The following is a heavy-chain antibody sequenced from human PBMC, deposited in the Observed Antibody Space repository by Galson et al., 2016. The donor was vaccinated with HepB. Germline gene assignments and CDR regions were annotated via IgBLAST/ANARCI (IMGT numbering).Heavy chain of an antibody. CDR1: GDSVNSGQYY. V-gene: IGHV4-61*03. D-gene: IGHD3-10*01. J-gene: IGHJ3*02. CDR3: ARAWAARGLGALDI. Sequence: SEILSLTCTVSGDSVNSGQYYWSWIRQPPGKGPEWIGNVHYSAHTNYNPSLRSRFSISVDTSKNLCSLSLSSVTAADTAVFYCARAWAARGLGALDIWGQGTMVIVSS. CDR2: VHYSAHT.